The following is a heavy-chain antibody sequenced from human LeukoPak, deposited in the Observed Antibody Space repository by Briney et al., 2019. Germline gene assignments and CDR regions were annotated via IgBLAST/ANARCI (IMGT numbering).Heavy chain of an antibody. Sequence: GGSLRLSCAASGFTFSSYAMSWVRQAPGKGLEWVSAISGSGGSTYYADSVKGRFTISRDNAKNSLYLQMNSLRAEDTAVYYCARDVDILTGFGAFDIWGQGTMVTVSS. CDR1: GFTFSSYA. J-gene: IGHJ3*02. CDR3: ARDVDILTGFGAFDI. D-gene: IGHD3-9*01. CDR2: ISGSGGST. V-gene: IGHV3-23*01.